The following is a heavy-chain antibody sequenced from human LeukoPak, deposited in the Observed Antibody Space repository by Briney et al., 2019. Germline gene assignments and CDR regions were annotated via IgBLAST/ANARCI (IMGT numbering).Heavy chain of an antibody. CDR3: ARGLTIKRYDILTGYYFPDRGGYYYGMDV. J-gene: IGHJ6*02. CDR2: MNPNSGNT. CDR1: GYTFTSYD. D-gene: IGHD3-9*01. V-gene: IGHV1-8*01. Sequence: ASVKVSCKASGYTFTSYDFNWLRQATGQGPEWMGWMNPNSGNTGYAQKFQGRVTMTRNTSISTAYMELSSLRSEDTAVYYCARGLTIKRYDILTGYYFPDRGGYYYGMDVWGQGTTVTVSS.